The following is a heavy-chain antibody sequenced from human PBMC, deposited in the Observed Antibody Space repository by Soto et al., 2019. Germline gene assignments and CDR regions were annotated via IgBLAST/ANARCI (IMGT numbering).Heavy chain of an antibody. J-gene: IGHJ6*02. D-gene: IGHD6-25*01. CDR1: GFTFRDYA. CDR3: AREGGSYSFYYGMGV. V-gene: IGHV3-23*01. CDR2: LSGSGVST. Sequence: PGGSLRLSCAASGFTFRDYAMSWVRQAPGKGLEWVAGLSGSGVSTYYAESVKGRFTISRDNSKNMLYLQMNSLRVEDTAVYYCAREGGSYSFYYGMGVWGQGTTVIVSS.